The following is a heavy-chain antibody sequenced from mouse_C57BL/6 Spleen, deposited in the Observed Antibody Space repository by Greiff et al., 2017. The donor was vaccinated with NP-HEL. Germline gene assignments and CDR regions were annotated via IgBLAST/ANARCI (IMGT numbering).Heavy chain of an antibody. CDR2: IDPETGGT. Sequence: QVQLQQPGAELVRPGASVTLSCKASGYTFTDYEMHWVKQTPVHGLEWIGAIDPETGGTAYNQKFKGKAILTADKSSSTAYMELRSLTSEDSAVYYCTREDYESYFDYWGQGTTLTVSS. CDR1: GYTFTDYE. CDR3: TREDYESYFDY. D-gene: IGHD2-4*01. J-gene: IGHJ2*01. V-gene: IGHV1-15*01.